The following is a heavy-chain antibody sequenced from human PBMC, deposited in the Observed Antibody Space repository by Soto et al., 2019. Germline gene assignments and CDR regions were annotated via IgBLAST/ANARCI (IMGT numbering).Heavy chain of an antibody. CDR2: IYPGDSDT. V-gene: IGHV5-51*01. Sequence: EVQLVQSGAEVKKPGESLKISCKGSGYSFTSYWIGWVRQMPGKGLEWMGIIYPGDSDTRYSPSFQGQVTISADKSISTAYLQWSSLKASDTAMYYCARRIREMDTPGYWFDPWGQGTLVTVSS. J-gene: IGHJ5*02. D-gene: IGHD5-18*01. CDR3: ARRIREMDTPGYWFDP. CDR1: GYSFTSYW.